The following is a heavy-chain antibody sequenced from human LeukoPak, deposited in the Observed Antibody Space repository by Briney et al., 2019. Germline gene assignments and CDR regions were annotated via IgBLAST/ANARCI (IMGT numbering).Heavy chain of an antibody. CDR1: GSTFSSYA. CDR2: IGPSGDSI. J-gene: IGHJ4*02. V-gene: IGHV3-23*01. CDR3: AKYCGGDCFRNFDY. D-gene: IGHD2-21*02. Sequence: GGSLRLSCAASGSTFSSYAMTWVRQAPGRGLEWVTVIGPSGDSIHYADSVKGRFTISRDNSENTLYLQMNSLRAEDTAVYYCAKYCGGDCFRNFDYWGQGSLVTVSS.